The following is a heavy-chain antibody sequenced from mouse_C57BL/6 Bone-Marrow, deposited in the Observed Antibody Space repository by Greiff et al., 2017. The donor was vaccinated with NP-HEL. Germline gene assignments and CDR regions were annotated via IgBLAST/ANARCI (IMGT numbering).Heavy chain of an antibody. J-gene: IGHJ3*01. CDR3: AGRQLRLRFAY. V-gene: IGHV1-81*01. Sequence: VKLQESGAELARPGASVKLSCKASGYTFTSYGISWVKQRTGQGLEWIGEIYPRSGNTYYNEKFKGKATLTADKSSSTAYMELRSLTSEDSAVYFCAGRQLRLRFAYWGQGTLVTVSA. CDR1: GYTFTSYG. D-gene: IGHD3-2*02. CDR2: IYPRSGNT.